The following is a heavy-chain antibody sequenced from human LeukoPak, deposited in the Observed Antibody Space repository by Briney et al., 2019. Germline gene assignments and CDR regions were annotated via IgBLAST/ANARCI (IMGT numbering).Heavy chain of an antibody. CDR1: EFTFSSYA. CDR2: ISGSGGST. CDR3: AKNLGSGSYYNVGYYYYGMDV. J-gene: IGHJ6*04. D-gene: IGHD3-10*01. Sequence: GGSLRLSCAASEFTFSSYAMSWVRQAPGKGLEWVSAISGSGGSTYYADSVKGRFTISRDNSKNTLYLQMNSLRAKDTAVYYCAKNLGSGSYYNVGYYYYGMDVWGKGTTVTVSS. V-gene: IGHV3-23*01.